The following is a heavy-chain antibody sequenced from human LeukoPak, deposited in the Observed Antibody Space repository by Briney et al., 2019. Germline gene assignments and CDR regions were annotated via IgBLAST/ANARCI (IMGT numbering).Heavy chain of an antibody. Sequence: ASVKVSCKAPGYTFSGYYLHWVRQAPGQGLEWKGWINPNSGGTNSAQKFQGRVTMTRDTSIITAYMELSRLRSDDTAVYFCERGYYDSSDYEYFQHWGQGTLVTVSS. CDR3: ERGYYDSSDYEYFQH. CDR2: INPNSGGT. J-gene: IGHJ1*01. V-gene: IGHV1-2*02. CDR1: GYTFSGYY. D-gene: IGHD3-22*01.